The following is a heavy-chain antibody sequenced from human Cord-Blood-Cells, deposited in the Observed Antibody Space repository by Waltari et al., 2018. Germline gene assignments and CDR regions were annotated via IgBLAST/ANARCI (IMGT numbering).Heavy chain of an antibody. CDR1: GGSVSSGSYY. CDR2: IYYSGST. D-gene: IGHD3-3*01. Sequence: QVQLQESGPGLVKPSETLSLTCPVPGGSVSSGSYYWSWIRQPPGKGLEWIGYIYYSGSTNYNPSLKSRVTISVDTSKDQFSLKLSSVTAADTAVYYCARETYYDFWSGYYFDYWGQGTLVTVSS. V-gene: IGHV4-61*01. J-gene: IGHJ4*02. CDR3: ARETYYDFWSGYYFDY.